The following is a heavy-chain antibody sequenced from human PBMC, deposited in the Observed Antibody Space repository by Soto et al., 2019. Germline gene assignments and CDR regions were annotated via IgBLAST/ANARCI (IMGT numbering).Heavy chain of an antibody. D-gene: IGHD3-10*01. V-gene: IGHV4-31*03. CDR2: IYYSGST. Sequence: QVQLQESGPGLVKPSQTLSLTCTVSGGSISSGGYYWSWIRQHPGKGLEWIGYIYYSGSTYYNPSLKSRVTISVDTSKNQFSLKLSSVTAADTAVYYCARVRNLYGSGLPVLNWFDPWGQGTLVTVSS. J-gene: IGHJ5*02. CDR1: GGSISSGGYY. CDR3: ARVRNLYGSGLPVLNWFDP.